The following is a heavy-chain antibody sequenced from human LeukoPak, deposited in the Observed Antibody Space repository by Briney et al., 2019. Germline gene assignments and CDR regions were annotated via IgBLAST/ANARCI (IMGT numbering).Heavy chain of an antibody. CDR1: GGSFSGYY. V-gene: IGHV4-34*01. CDR2: INHSGGT. Sequence: QPSETLSLTCAVYGGSFSGYYWSWIRQPPGKGLEWIGEINHSGGTNYNPSLKSRVTISVDRSKNQFSLKLSSVTAADTALYYCARGGGYYYYMDVWDKGTTVTVS. CDR3: ARGGGYYYYMDV. D-gene: IGHD3-16*01. J-gene: IGHJ6*03.